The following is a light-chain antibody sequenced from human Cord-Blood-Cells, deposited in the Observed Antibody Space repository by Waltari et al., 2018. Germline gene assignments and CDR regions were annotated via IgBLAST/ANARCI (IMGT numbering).Light chain of an antibody. CDR3: QQRSNWPPLT. Sequence: EIVLTQSPATLSLSPGERATLSCRASQSVSSYLAWYQQKPGQAPRLLIYDASNRATGIPARFRGSGSGTGFTLTISSLEPEDFAVYYCQQRSNWPPLTFGGGTKVEIK. J-gene: IGKJ4*01. CDR1: QSVSSY. V-gene: IGKV3-11*01. CDR2: DAS.